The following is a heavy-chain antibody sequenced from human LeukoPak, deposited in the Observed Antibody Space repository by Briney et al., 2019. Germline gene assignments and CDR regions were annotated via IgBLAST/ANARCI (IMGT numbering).Heavy chain of an antibody. CDR3: ARGESGSTWFLWYFDF. CDR1: GFTFSNYS. D-gene: IGHD6-13*01. V-gene: IGHV3-48*01. J-gene: IGHJ2*01. Sequence: GGSLRLSCAASGFTFSNYSMNWVRQAPGKGLEWVSYISSSHTTIFYADSVKGRFTISRDNAKNSLYLQMNSLRAEDTAVYYCARGESGSTWFLWYFDFWGRGTLVTVSS. CDR2: ISSSHTTI.